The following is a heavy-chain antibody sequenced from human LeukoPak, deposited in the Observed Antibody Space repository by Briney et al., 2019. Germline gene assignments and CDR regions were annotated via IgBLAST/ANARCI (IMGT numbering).Heavy chain of an antibody. V-gene: IGHV3-33*01. Sequence: GGSLRLSCAASGFTFSSYGMHWVRQAPGKGLEWVAVIWYDGSNKYYADSVKGRFTISRDNSKNTLYLQMNSLRAVDTAVYYCARFRYSSTFAPYFDYRGQGTLVTVSS. J-gene: IGHJ4*02. D-gene: IGHD6-13*01. CDR3: ARFRYSSTFAPYFDY. CDR2: IWYDGSNK. CDR1: GFTFSSYG.